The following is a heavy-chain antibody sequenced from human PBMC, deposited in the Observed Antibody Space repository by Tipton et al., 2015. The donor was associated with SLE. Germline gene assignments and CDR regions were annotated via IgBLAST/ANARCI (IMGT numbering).Heavy chain of an antibody. Sequence: SLRLSCAASGFTVSSNYMSWVRQAPGKGLEWVSVIYSGGSTYYADSVKGRFTISRDNSKNTLYLQMNSLRAEDTAVYYCAGSGSWGTGMEDYWGQGTLVTVSS. V-gene: IGHV3-53*01. CDR2: IYSGGST. J-gene: IGHJ4*02. CDR1: GFTVSSNY. CDR3: AGSGSWGTGMEDY. D-gene: IGHD1-1*01.